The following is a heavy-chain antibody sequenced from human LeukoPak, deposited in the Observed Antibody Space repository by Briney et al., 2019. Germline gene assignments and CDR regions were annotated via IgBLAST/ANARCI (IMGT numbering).Heavy chain of an antibody. J-gene: IGHJ1*01. V-gene: IGHV3-23*01. Sequence: GGSLRLSCAASGFSFRSHGMNWVRQAPGKGLEWVSGISPRGDITYYKDSVRGRFTISRDNFKNTVSLQLNSLRAEDTAMYYCAKDDDWGCFNHWGQGTLVTVSS. D-gene: IGHD3-16*01. CDR1: GFSFRSHG. CDR3: AKDDDWGCFNH. CDR2: ISPRGDIT.